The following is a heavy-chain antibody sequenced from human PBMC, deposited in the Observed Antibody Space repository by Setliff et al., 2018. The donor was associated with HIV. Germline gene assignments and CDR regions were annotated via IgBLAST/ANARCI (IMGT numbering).Heavy chain of an antibody. J-gene: IGHJ4*02. D-gene: IGHD3-22*01. CDR1: GGSISSYY. CDR3: ARGSYYDSSGYYRWDIFDS. V-gene: IGHV4-4*07. CDR2: IYTSGST. Sequence: PSETLSLTCTVSGGSISSYYWSWIRQPAGKGLEWIGRIYTSGSTNYNPSLKSRVTMSVDTSKNQFSLKLTSVTAADTAVYYCARGSYYDSSGYYRWDIFDSWGQGTLVTVSS.